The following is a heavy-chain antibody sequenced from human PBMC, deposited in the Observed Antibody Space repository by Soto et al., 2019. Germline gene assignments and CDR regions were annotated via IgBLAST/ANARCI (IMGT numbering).Heavy chain of an antibody. CDR1: GGSVSSANYY. CDR2: IYYSGNT. D-gene: IGHD1-26*01. Sequence: QVQLQESGPGLVKPSETLSLTCTVSGGSVSSANYYWGWIRQPPGKGLEWIWSIYYSGNTNYNPSLNSRVTISVDTSKNQFSLRLSSVTAADTAVYYCARVSGSYYHVYYFDYWGQGTLVTVSS. J-gene: IGHJ4*02. CDR3: ARVSGSYYHVYYFDY. V-gene: IGHV4-61*01.